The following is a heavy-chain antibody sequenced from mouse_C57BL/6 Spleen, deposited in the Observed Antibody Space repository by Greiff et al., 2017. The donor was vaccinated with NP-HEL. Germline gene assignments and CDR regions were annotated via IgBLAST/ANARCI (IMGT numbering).Heavy chain of an antibody. CDR1: GFTFSDYG. CDR2: ISSGSSTI. D-gene: IGHD4-1*01. CDR3: ARHWVHWYFDV. V-gene: IGHV5-17*01. Sequence: EVKLMESGGGLVKPGGSLKLSCAASGFTFSDYGMHWVRQAPEKGLEWVAYISSGSSTIYYADTVKGRFTISRDNAKNTLFLQMTSLRSEDTAMYYCARHWVHWYFDVWGTGTTVTVSS. J-gene: IGHJ1*03.